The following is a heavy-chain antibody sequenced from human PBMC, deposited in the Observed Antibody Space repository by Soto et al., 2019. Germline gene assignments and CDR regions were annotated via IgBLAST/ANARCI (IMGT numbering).Heavy chain of an antibody. Sequence: QVQLVESGVGVVQPWRSLSLSCAASGFTFRNYGMHWVRQAPGKGLEWVTTISSDGNDKYYAGSVKGRFTISRDNSENTLDLQMNGLRAEDTAVYYCEKGSVSDHQSLDHWGQGTLVTVSS. CDR3: EKGSVSDHQSLDH. V-gene: IGHV3-30*18. CDR2: ISSDGNDK. D-gene: IGHD3-3*01. CDR1: GFTFRNYG. J-gene: IGHJ4*02.